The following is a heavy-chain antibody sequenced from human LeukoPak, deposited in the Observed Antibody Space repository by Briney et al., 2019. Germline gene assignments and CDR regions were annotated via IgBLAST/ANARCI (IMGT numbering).Heavy chain of an antibody. J-gene: IGHJ4*02. D-gene: IGHD1-26*01. V-gene: IGHV3-20*04. CDR3: ARDSGLFSGGYYVY. CDR1: GFTFDDYG. CDR2: FSWNGGST. Sequence: GGSLRLSCAASGFTFDDYGMSWVRQVPGKGLEWVSVFSWNGGSTGYADSVKDRFTISRDNAKNSLYLQMNSLRAEDTALYYCARDSGLFSGGYYVYWGQGTLVTVSS.